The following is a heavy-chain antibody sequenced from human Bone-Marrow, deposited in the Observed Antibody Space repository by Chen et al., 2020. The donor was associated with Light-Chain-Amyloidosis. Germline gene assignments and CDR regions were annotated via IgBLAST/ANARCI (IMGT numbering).Heavy chain of an antibody. D-gene: IGHD5-12*01. CDR3: ARRRDGYNLDY. J-gene: IGHJ4*02. CDR1: GYTFPNYW. V-gene: IGHV5-51*01. Sequence: EVQLEQSGPEVKEPEASLKIFCKGSGYTFPNYWIGWVRQMPGKGLEWMGVIYPDDSDARYSPSFEGQVTISAHKSITPAYLQCRSLKAPDTAMYYCARRRDGYNLDYWGQGTLVTVSS. CDR2: IYPDDSDA.